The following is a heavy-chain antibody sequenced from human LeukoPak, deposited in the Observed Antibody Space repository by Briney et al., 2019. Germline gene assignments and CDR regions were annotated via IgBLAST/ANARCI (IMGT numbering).Heavy chain of an antibody. Sequence: HTGGSLRLSCAASEFAFTSYWMSWVRQAPGKGLEWVSYISSSSSTIYYADSVKGRFTISRDNAKNSLYLQMNSLRDEDTAVYYCARDRFRDYGDLFDYWGQGTLVTVSS. CDR2: ISSSSSTI. J-gene: IGHJ4*02. CDR3: ARDRFRDYGDLFDY. CDR1: EFAFTSYW. D-gene: IGHD4-17*01. V-gene: IGHV3-48*02.